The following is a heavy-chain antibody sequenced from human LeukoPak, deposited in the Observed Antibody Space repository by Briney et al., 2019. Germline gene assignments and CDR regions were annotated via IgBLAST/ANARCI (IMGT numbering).Heavy chain of an antibody. J-gene: IGHJ6*02. Sequence: GASVKVSCKASGGTFSSYAISWVRQAPGQGLEWMGGIIPIFGTANYVQKFQGRVTITADESTSTAYMELSSLRSEDTAVYYCARELERWLQPVYGMDVWGQGTTVTVSS. CDR2: IIPIFGTA. CDR3: ARELERWLQPVYGMDV. D-gene: IGHD5-24*01. CDR1: GGTFSSYA. V-gene: IGHV1-69*01.